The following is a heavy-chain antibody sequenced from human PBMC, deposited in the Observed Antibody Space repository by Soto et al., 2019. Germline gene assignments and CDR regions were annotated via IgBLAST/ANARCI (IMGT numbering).Heavy chain of an antibody. CDR1: GFSFSSYA. J-gene: IGHJ5*02. V-gene: IGHV3-30-3*01. CDR3: ARDMYSSVYFVKWFGP. D-gene: IGHD6-19*01. Sequence: QVRLVESGGGVVQPGRSLRLSCTASGFSFSSYAMYWFRQPPGKGLEGVAVISHDGINRHYADSVKGRVTVSRDNSNHSLDLQLDSLRGEDTAMYYWARDMYSSVYFVKWFGPWGQGTLVTVSS. CDR2: ISHDGINR.